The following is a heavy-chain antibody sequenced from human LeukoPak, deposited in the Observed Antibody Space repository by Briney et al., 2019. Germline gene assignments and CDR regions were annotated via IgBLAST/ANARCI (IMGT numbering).Heavy chain of an antibody. Sequence: SETLSLTCTVSGGSISSYYWSWIRQPPGKGLEWIGYIYYSGSTNYNPSLKSRVTISVDTSKNQFSLKLSSVTAADTAVYYCARGSHSSGWYGGHWFDPWGQGTLVTVSS. D-gene: IGHD6-19*01. CDR1: GGSISSYY. CDR2: IYYSGST. CDR3: ARGSHSSGWYGGHWFDP. J-gene: IGHJ5*02. V-gene: IGHV4-59*12.